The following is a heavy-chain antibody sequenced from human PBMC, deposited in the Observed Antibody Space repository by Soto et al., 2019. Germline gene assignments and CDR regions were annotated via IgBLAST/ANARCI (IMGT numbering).Heavy chain of an antibody. J-gene: IGHJ5*02. V-gene: IGHV3-30-3*01. Sequence: PGGSLRLSCAASGFTFSSYAMHWVRQGPGKGLEWVAVISYDGSNKYYADSVKGRFTISRDNSKNTLYLQMNSLRAEDTAVYYCAREDNVLRFLEWFPGWFDPWGQGTLVTVSS. D-gene: IGHD3-3*01. CDR1: GFTFSSYA. CDR2: ISYDGSNK. CDR3: AREDNVLRFLEWFPGWFDP.